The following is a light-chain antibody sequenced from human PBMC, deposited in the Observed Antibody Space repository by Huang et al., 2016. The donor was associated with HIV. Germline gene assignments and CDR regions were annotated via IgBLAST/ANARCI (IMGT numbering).Light chain of an antibody. V-gene: IGKV3-15*01. CDR1: QSVRMN. J-gene: IGKJ2*01. CDR2: DAT. Sequence: EIVMTQSPATLSVSPGDRVTLSCRASQSVRMNVAWYQENPGQSPRLRIYDATTRATDTPGRFSCRGSGTTFTLTISSLQSEDFAVYFCHQYNKWHTFGQGTKLDIK. CDR3: HQYNKWHT.